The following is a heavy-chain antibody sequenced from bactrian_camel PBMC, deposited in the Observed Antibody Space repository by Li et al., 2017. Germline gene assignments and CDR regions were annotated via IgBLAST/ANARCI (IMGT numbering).Heavy chain of an antibody. CDR3: GAEEEGHTFCGSGVARPQNWGY. CDR2: LDSDGIA. Sequence: VQLVESGGGSVQAGGSLRLSCAASRYGYSEEFMGWFRQAPGKEREWVAGLDSDGIASYADSVKGRFTISQDNAKNTLCLEMVSLTPEDTAMYYCGAEEEGHTFCGSGVARPQNWGYWGQGTQVT. CDR1: RYGYSEEF. J-gene: IGHJ6*01. V-gene: IGHV3S53*01. D-gene: IGHD2*01.